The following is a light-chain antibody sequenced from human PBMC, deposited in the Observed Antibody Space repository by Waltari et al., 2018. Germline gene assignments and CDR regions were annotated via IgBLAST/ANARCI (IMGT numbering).Light chain of an antibody. CDR2: DNR. CDR1: DIGRKS. J-gene: IGLJ3*02. Sequence: SYVLTQAPSVSVAPGQAARITCEGGDIGRKSVHWYQQKPGHAPLLVVYDNRVRPSGIPDRFSGSNSGNTATLTISGVEAGDEADYYCQVRDSSSDYRVFGGGTKLTVL. V-gene: IGLV3-21*02. CDR3: QVRDSSSDYRV.